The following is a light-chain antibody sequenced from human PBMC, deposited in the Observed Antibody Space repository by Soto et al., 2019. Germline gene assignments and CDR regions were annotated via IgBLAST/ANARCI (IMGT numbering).Light chain of an antibody. CDR2: DAS. CDR3: QQYENLPLT. CDR1: QDIRSD. V-gene: IGKV1-33*01. Sequence: DIQLTQSPSSLSAYVGDRVSITCQASQDIRSDLLWFQQKPGEAPKLLIFDASNLKTGVPSRFSGSGSGTHFTFTISSLQAEDVATYFCQQYENLPLTFGGGTKVVI. J-gene: IGKJ4*01.